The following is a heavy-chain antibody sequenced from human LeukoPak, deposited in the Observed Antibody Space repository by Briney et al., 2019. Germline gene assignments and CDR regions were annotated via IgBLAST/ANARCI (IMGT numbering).Heavy chain of an antibody. CDR2: IYPGDSDT. J-gene: IGHJ4*02. D-gene: IGHD3-22*01. Sequence: GESLKISCKGSGYSFTSYWIGWVRQMPGKGLEWMGTIYPGDSDTRYSPSFQGQVTISADKSISTAYLQWSSLKASDTAMYYCARFGATDDYYDSSGYYYYFDYWGQGTLVTVSS. V-gene: IGHV5-51*01. CDR1: GYSFTSYW. CDR3: ARFGATDDYYDSSGYYYYFDY.